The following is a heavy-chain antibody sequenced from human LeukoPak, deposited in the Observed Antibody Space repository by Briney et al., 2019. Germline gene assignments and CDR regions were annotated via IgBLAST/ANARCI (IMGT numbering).Heavy chain of an antibody. CDR1: GYTFTGYY. CDR3: ARGKYEVYDYGDYADY. V-gene: IGHV1-2*06. CDR2: INPNSGGT. D-gene: IGHD4-17*01. J-gene: IGHJ4*02. Sequence: ASVKVSCKASGYTFTGYYMHWVRQAPGQGLEWMGRINPNSGGTNYAQKFQGRVTMTRDTSISTAYMELSRLRSDDTAVYYCARGKYEVYDYGDYADYWGQGTLVTVSS.